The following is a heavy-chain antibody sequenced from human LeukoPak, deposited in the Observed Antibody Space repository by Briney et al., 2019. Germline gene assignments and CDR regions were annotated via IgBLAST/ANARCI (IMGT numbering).Heavy chain of an antibody. CDR3: ARWGSSNYRYYYYYYMDV. J-gene: IGHJ6*03. Sequence: ASVKVSCKASGYTFTGYYMHWVRQAPGQGLEWMGWINPNSGGTNYAQKFQGRVTMTRDTSISTAYMELSRLRAEDTAVYYCARWGSSNYRYYYYYYMDVWGKGTTVTVSS. CDR1: GYTFTGYY. V-gene: IGHV1-2*02. CDR2: INPNSGGT. D-gene: IGHD6-13*01.